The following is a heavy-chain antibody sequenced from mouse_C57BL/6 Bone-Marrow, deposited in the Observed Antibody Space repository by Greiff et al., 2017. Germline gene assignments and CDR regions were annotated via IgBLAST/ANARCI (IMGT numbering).Heavy chain of an antibody. V-gene: IGHV1-55*01. Sequence: QVQLQQPGAELVKPGASVKMSCKASGYTFTSYWITWVKQRPGQGLEWIGDIYPGSGSTNYNEKFKSKATLTVDTSSSTAYMQLSRLTSEDSEVYYCARGEYYCGSGYFDVWGTGTTVTVSS. CDR3: ARGEYYCGSGYFDV. CDR2: IYPGSGST. CDR1: GYTFTSYW. J-gene: IGHJ1*03. D-gene: IGHD1-1*01.